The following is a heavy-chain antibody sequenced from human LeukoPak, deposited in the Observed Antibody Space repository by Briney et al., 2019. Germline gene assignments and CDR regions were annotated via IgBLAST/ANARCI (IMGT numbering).Heavy chain of an antibody. V-gene: IGHV3-48*03. CDR2: ISSSGSTI. CDR1: GFTFSSYE. D-gene: IGHD4-17*01. J-gene: IGHJ6*04. CDR3: ARQKDYGDYGLYYYGMDV. Sequence: GGSLRLSCAASGFTFSSYEMNWVRQAPGKGLEWVSYISSSGSTIYYADSVKGRFTSSRDNAKNSLYLQMNSLRAEDTAVYYCARQKDYGDYGLYYYGMDVWGKGTTVTVSS.